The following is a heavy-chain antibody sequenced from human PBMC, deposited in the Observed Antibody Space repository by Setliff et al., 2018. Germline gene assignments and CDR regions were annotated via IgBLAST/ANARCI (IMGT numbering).Heavy chain of an antibody. CDR3: ARQAVAGNDAFDI. J-gene: IGHJ3*02. CDR1: GYSFTSYW. V-gene: IGHV5-51*01. Sequence: ESLKISCKGSGYSFTSYWIGWVRQLPGKGLEWMGIIYPGDSDTRYSPSFQGQVTISADKSISTAYLQWSSLKASDTAMYYCARQAVAGNDAFDIWGQGTMVTVSS. D-gene: IGHD6-19*01. CDR2: IYPGDSDT.